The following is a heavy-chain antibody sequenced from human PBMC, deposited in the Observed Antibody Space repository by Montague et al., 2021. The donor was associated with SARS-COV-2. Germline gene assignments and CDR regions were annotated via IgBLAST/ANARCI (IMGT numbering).Heavy chain of an antibody. D-gene: IGHD3-16*02. J-gene: IGHJ3*02. CDR3: TRDYRSIVGDGLDI. Sequence: SLRLSCAASGFPFSNYDMNWVRQAPGKGPEWISYISTSAYTTPYAGSVKGRFTISRDNGKNSLYLQMNSLRVEDTAVYYCTRDYRSIVGDGLDIWGQGTKVTVSS. CDR1: GFPFSNYD. CDR2: ISTSAYTT. V-gene: IGHV3-48*03.